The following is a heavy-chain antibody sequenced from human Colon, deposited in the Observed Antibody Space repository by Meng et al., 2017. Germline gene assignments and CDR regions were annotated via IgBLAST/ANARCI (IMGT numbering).Heavy chain of an antibody. CDR3: VRERQYRNYFDY. V-gene: IGHV3-21*01. CDR2: ISSSSSYI. J-gene: IGHJ4*02. D-gene: IGHD3-16*02. CDR1: GFTFSTYN. Sequence: GGSLRLSCAASGFTFSTYNMHWVRQAPGKGLEWVSSISSSSSYIYYADSVKGRFTISRDNAKNSLYLQMNSLRAEDTAVYYCVRERQYRNYFDYWGQGTLVTVSS.